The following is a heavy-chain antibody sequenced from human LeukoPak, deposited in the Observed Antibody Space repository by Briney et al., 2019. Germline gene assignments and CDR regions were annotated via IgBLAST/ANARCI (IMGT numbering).Heavy chain of an antibody. D-gene: IGHD1-26*01. V-gene: IGHV1-2*02. CDR2: INPNSGGT. CDR1: GYTFTGYY. Sequence: ASVKVSCKASGYTFTGYYMHWVRQAPGQGLEWMGWINPNSGGTNYAQKFQGRVTMTRDTSISTAYMELRSLRSDDTAVYYCARASYSGSYGNDYWGQGTLVTVSS. J-gene: IGHJ4*02. CDR3: ARASYSGSYGNDY.